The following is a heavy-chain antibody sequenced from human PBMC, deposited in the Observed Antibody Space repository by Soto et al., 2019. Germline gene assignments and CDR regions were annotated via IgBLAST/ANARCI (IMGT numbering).Heavy chain of an antibody. Sequence: EVQLVESGGGLVQPGGSLKLSCAASGFTFSGSAMHWVRQASGKGLEWVGRIRSKANSYATAYAASVKGRFTISRDDSKNTAYLQMNSLKTEDTAVYYCTRQYIWNDGTYYYYYMDVWGKGTTVTVSS. CDR3: TRQYIWNDGTYYYYYMDV. D-gene: IGHD1-20*01. V-gene: IGHV3-73*01. J-gene: IGHJ6*03. CDR2: IRSKANSYAT. CDR1: GFTFSGSA.